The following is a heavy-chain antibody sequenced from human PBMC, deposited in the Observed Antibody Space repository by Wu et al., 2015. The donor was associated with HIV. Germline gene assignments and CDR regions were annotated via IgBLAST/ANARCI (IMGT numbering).Heavy chain of an antibody. V-gene: IGHV1-69*13. Sequence: QVHLLQSGAEVKKSGSSVRVSCKASGATFSVYALSWVRQAPGQGLEWMGRIIPIFGTANYAQKFQGRVTITADESTSTAYMELSSLRSEDTAVYYCARGLEMATILDYWGQGTLVTVSS. CDR3: ARGLEMATILDY. J-gene: IGHJ4*02. CDR1: GATFSVYA. CDR2: IIPIFGTA. D-gene: IGHD5-24*01.